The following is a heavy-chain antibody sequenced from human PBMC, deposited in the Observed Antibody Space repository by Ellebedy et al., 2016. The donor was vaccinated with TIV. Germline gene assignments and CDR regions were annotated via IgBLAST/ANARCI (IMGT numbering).Heavy chain of an antibody. CDR1: GFNFRGYW. CDR2: IKQDGSEE. V-gene: IGHV3-7*01. J-gene: IGHJ6*02. D-gene: IGHD5-18*01. CDR3: ARGGYNYGNNYYYYYGMDV. Sequence: GESLKISCAASGFNFRGYWMGWVRQAPGKGLEWVASIKQDGSEELYVDSVRGRFTISRDNAKNSLNLQMSSLRAEDTAVYYCARGGYNYGNNYYYYYGMDVWGQGTTVTVSS.